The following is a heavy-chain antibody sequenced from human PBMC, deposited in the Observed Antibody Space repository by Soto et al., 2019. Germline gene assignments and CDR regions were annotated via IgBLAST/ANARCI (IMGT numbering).Heavy chain of an antibody. CDR1: GFTFSSYG. J-gene: IGHJ6*02. CDR3: ARDPTDSKYYYYYGMDV. D-gene: IGHD6-13*01. V-gene: IGHV3-21*01. CDR2: ISSSSSYK. Sequence: GGSLRLSCAASGFTFSSYGMSWVRQAPGKGLEWVSSISSSSSYKNYAESVKGRFTISRDNAKNSLYLQMNSLRAEDTAVYYCARDPTDSKYYYYYGMDVWGQGTTVTVSS.